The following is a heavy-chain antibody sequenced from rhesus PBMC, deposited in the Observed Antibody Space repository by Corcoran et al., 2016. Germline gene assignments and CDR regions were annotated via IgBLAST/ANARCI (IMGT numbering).Heavy chain of an antibody. J-gene: IGHJ4*01. V-gene: IGHV4-80*01. CDR1: GASISSSW. D-gene: IGHD2-15*01. CDR2: VNGYGGST. Sequence: QVQLKESGPGLVRPSETLSLTCAVSGASISSSWWSWLRQPPGKGLEWIGEVNGYGGSTHSNPSLGSRVSISKDASNNQFSLKLSSVTAADTAMYYCAKIESGYWGQGVLVTVSS. CDR3: AKIESGY.